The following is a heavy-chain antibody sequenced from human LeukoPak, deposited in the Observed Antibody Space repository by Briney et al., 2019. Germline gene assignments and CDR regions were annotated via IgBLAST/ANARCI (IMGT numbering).Heavy chain of an antibody. CDR3: ARDTSVVSRAPAAIFDP. CDR1: GYTFTSYY. Sequence: GASVKVSCKASGYTFTSYYMHWVRQAPGQGLEWMGIINPSGGSTSYAQKFQGRVTMTRDTSTSIVYMELSSLRSEDTAVYYCARDTSVVSRAPAAIFDPWGQGTLVTVSS. D-gene: IGHD2-2*01. CDR2: INPSGGST. J-gene: IGHJ5*02. V-gene: IGHV1-46*01.